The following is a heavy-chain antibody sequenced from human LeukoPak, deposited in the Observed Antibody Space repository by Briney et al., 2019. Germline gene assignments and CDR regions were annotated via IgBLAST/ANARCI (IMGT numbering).Heavy chain of an antibody. CDR2: IDPNSGGT. V-gene: IGHV1-2*02. CDR1: GYTFTGYY. Sequence: ASVKVSCKAPGYTFTGYYMHWVRQAPGQGLEWMGWIDPNSGGTNYAQKFQGRVTMTRDTSISTAYMELSRLRSDDTAVYYCARGHYYYYGMDVWGQGTTVTVSS. CDR3: ARGHYYYYGMDV. J-gene: IGHJ6*02.